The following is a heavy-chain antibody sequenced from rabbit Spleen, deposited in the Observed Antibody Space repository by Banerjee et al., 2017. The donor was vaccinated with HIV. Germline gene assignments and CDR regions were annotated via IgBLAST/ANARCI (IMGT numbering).Heavy chain of an antibody. D-gene: IGHD6-1*01. Sequence: QSLEESGGGLVQPEGSLALTCTASGFSFSSSDYICWVRPAPGKGLEWISCIAGSSSGFTYSATWAKGRFTISKTSSTTVTLQMTSLTAADTATYFCARDTASSFSSYGMDLWGPGTLVTVS. J-gene: IGHJ6*01. V-gene: IGHV1S40*01. CDR1: GFSFSSSDY. CDR3: ARDTASSFSSYGMDL. CDR2: IAGSSSGFT.